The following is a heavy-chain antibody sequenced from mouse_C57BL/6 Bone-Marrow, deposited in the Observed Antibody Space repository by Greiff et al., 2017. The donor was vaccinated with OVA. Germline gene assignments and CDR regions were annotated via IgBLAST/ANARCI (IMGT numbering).Heavy chain of an antibody. J-gene: IGHJ3*01. V-gene: IGHV2-9-1*01. CDR1: GFSLTSYA. CDR2: IWPGGGT. D-gene: IGHD2-1*01. CDR3: ARTNYGNYAWFAY. Sequence: VKLMESGPGLVAPSQSLSITCTVSGFSLTSYAISWVRQPPGQGLEWLGVIWPGGGTNYNSALKSRLSISKDNSKSQVFLKMNSLQTDDTARYYCARTNYGNYAWFAYWGQGTLVTVSA.